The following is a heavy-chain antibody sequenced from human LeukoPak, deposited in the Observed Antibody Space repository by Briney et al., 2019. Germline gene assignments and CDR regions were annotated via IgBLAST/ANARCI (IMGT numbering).Heavy chain of an antibody. CDR2: ISGSGVST. CDR3: AKSPPFDP. Sequence: PGGSLRLSCAASGFTFINSAMSWVRQAPGKGLEWVSTISGSGVSTYYADSVKGRFTISRDNSENTLYLQMNSLRAEDTAAYYCAKSPPFDPWGQGTLVTVSS. V-gene: IGHV3-23*01. J-gene: IGHJ5*02. CDR1: GFTFINSA.